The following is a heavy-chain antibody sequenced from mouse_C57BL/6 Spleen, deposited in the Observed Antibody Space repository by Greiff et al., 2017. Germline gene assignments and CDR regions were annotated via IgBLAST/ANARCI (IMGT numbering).Heavy chain of an antibody. D-gene: IGHD3-2*01. CDR3: ARRDDRRDYFDY. Sequence: VQLQQSGAELARPGASVKMSCKASGYTFTSYSMHWVKQRPGQGLEWIGYINPSDGYTNYNQKFKDKATLTVDTSSSTAYMQLSSLTSEDSAVYYCARRDDRRDYFDYWGQGTTLTVSS. J-gene: IGHJ2*01. CDR2: INPSDGYT. CDR1: GYTFTSYS. V-gene: IGHV1-4*01.